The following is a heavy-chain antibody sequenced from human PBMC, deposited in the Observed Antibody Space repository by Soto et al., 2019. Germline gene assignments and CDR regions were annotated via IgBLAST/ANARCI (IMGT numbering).Heavy chain of an antibody. CDR2: IYWDDDK. J-gene: IGHJ5*02. CDR3: APRVPWRPSDWALGWFDP. Sequence: QITLKESGPTLVKPTQPLALTCTFSGFSLTTNGVGVGWIRQPPGRPLEWLALIYWDDDKRYSPSLKSRLTIIKDTSKNRVVLIMTGVEPVDPGTYYCAPRVPWRPSDWALGWFDPWGQGTLVTVSS. D-gene: IGHD3-9*01. V-gene: IGHV2-5*02. CDR1: GFSLTTNGVG.